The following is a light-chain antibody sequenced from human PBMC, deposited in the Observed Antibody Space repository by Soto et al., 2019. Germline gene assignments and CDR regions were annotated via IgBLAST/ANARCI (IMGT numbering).Light chain of an antibody. CDR3: LQDYYYPLT. CDR2: ATS. CDR1: QGIRND. J-gene: IGKJ4*01. V-gene: IGKV1-6*01. Sequence: ALQMTQSPSSLSASVGDTVTITCRASQGIRNDLGWYQQKPGKAPNLLIYATSSLQSGVPSRFSGSGSGTDFTLTISSLQPEDFVTYYCLQDYYYPLTFGGGTTVEVK.